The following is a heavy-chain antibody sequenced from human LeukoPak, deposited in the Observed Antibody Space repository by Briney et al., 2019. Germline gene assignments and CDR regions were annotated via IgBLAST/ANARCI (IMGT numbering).Heavy chain of an antibody. Sequence: GGSLRLSCAASGFTVGTNYMTWVRQAPGKGLEWVSSISSSSSYIYYADSVKGRFTISRDDAKNSLSLQMNSLRAEDTAVYYCARSGIKMVRGVIIKSPYHMDVWGKGTTVTVSS. J-gene: IGHJ6*03. CDR1: GFTVGTNY. CDR3: ARSGIKMVRGVIIKSPYHMDV. CDR2: ISSSSSYI. D-gene: IGHD3-10*01. V-gene: IGHV3-21*01.